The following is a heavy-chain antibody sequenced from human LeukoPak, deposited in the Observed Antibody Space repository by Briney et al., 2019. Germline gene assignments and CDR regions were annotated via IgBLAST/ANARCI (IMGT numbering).Heavy chain of an antibody. CDR3: AKVYRTTIFGVVNSVDY. CDR1: GFTFSSYG. D-gene: IGHD3-3*01. Sequence: GGSLRLSCAASGFTFSSYGMHWVRQAPGKGLEWVAFIRYDGSNKYYADSVKGRFTISRDNSKNTLYLQMNSLRAEDTAVYYCAKVYRTTIFGVVNSVDYWGQGTLVTVSS. CDR2: IRYDGSNK. J-gene: IGHJ4*02. V-gene: IGHV3-30*02.